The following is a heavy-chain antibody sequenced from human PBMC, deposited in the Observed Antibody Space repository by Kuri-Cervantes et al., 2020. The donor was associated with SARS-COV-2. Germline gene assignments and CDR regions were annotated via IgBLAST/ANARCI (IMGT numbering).Heavy chain of an antibody. D-gene: IGHD3-3*01. CDR3: ARETYEPLGTIFGVPGVPYFDY. CDR1: GGSISSYY. J-gene: IGHJ4*02. CDR2: IYTSGST. Sequence: GSLRLSCTVSGGSISSYYWSWIRQPAGKGLEWIGRIYTSGSTNYNPSLKSRVTMSVDTSRNQFSLKLSSVTAADTAVYYCARETYEPLGTIFGVPGVPYFDYWGQGTLVTVSS. V-gene: IGHV4-4*07.